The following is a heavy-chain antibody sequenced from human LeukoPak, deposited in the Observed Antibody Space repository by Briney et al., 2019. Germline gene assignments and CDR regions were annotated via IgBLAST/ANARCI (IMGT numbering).Heavy chain of an antibody. CDR2: IRSKAYGWTT. CDR3: TRDVLSDFWSGYSPVDY. D-gene: IGHD3-3*01. Sequence: GGSLRLSCTASGFTFGDYAMSWVRQAPGKGLEWVGFIRSKAYGWTTEYAASVKGRFTISRDDSKSIAYLQMNSLKTEDTAVYYCTRDVLSDFWSGYSPVDYWGQGTLVTVSS. J-gene: IGHJ4*02. V-gene: IGHV3-49*04. CDR1: GFTFGDYA.